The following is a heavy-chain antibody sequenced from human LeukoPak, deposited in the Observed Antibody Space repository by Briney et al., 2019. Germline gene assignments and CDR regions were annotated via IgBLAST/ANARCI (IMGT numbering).Heavy chain of an antibody. CDR2: ISTYNGNT. Sequence: ASVKVSCKASGYTFISYGISWVRQAPGQGLEWMGWISTYNGNTNYAQKLQGRVTMTTDTSTSTAYMELSRLRSDDTAVYYCARSYSGWYYFDYWGQGTLVTVSS. V-gene: IGHV1-18*01. CDR1: GYTFISYG. CDR3: ARSYSGWYYFDY. D-gene: IGHD6-19*01. J-gene: IGHJ4*02.